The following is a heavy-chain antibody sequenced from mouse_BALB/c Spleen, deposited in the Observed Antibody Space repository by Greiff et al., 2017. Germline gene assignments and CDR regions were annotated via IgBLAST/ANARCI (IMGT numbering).Heavy chain of an antibody. CDR1: GYTFTSYW. V-gene: IGHV1-7*01. CDR3: ARGGYGNYPWFAY. CDR2: INPSTGYT. D-gene: IGHD2-10*02. Sequence: QVQLQQSGAELAKPGASVKMSCKASGYTFTSYWMHWVKQRPGQGLEWIGYINPSTGYTEYNQKFKDKATLTADKSSSTAYMQLSSLTSEDSAVYYCARGGYGNYPWFAYWGQGTLVTVSA. J-gene: IGHJ3*01.